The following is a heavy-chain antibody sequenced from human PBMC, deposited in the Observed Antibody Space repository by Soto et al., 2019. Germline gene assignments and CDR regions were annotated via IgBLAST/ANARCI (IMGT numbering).Heavy chain of an antibody. J-gene: IGHJ6*02. Sequence: SETLSLTCTVSGGSISSYYWSWIRQPPGKGLEWIGYIYYSGSTNYNPSLKSRVTISVDTSKNQFSLKLSSVTAADTVVYYCARGERIITMVRGVISYYYYGMDVWGQGTTVTVSS. V-gene: IGHV4-59*01. CDR3: ARGERIITMVRGVISYYYYGMDV. D-gene: IGHD3-10*01. CDR2: IYYSGST. CDR1: GGSISSYY.